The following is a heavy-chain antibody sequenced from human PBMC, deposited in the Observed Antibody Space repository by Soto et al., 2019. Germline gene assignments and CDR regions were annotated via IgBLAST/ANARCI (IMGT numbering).Heavy chain of an antibody. Sequence: GGSLRLSCAASGFTFSSYAMSWVRQAPGKGLEWVSAISGSGGSTYYADSVKGRFTISRDNSKNTLYLQMNSLRAEDTAVYYCAKVLSFYGSGRQLYFDYWGQGTLVTVSS. CDR3: AKVLSFYGSGRQLYFDY. D-gene: IGHD3-10*01. J-gene: IGHJ4*02. CDR1: GFTFSSYA. V-gene: IGHV3-23*01. CDR2: ISGSGGST.